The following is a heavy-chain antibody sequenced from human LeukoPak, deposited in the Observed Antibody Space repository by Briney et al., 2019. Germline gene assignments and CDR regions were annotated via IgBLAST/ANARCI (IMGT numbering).Heavy chain of an antibody. D-gene: IGHD1-26*01. CDR2: ISSSSSYI. J-gene: IGHJ4*02. V-gene: IGHV3-21*01. Sequence: KTGGSLRLSCAASGFTFSSYSMNWVRQAPGKGLEWVSSISSSSSYIYYADSVKGRFTISRDNAKNSLYLQMNSLRAEDTAVYYCARQGSGSYHFDCWGQGTLVTVSS. CDR3: ARQGSGSYHFDC. CDR1: GFTFSSYS.